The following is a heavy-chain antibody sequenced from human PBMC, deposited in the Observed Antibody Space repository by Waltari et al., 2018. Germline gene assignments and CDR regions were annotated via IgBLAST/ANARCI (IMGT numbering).Heavy chain of an antibody. V-gene: IGHV1-24*01. J-gene: IGHJ3*02. D-gene: IGHD6-19*01. CDR1: GSTLPTLS. CDR3: ATEAQWLFSFSTGAFDI. CDR2: FDPEDGET. Sequence: QVQLVQSGAEVKKPGASVKVSCTVSGSTLPTLSIHWVRQAPEKGHEWMGSFDPEDGETIYAQKFQGRVTMTEDTSTDTAYMEVSSLRSEDTAVYYCATEAQWLFSFSTGAFDIWGQGTMVTVSS.